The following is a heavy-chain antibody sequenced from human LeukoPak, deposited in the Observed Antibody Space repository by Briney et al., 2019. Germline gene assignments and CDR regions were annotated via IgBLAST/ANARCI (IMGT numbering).Heavy chain of an antibody. CDR2: INTHGSST. V-gene: IGHV3-74*01. CDR3: LAGYYYYYMDV. J-gene: IGHJ6*03. D-gene: IGHD3-16*01. CDR1: GFAFSNYW. Sequence: GGPLRLSCAASGFAFSNYWLHWVRQAPGKGLEWVARINTHGSSTNYADSVKGRFTISRGNAKNTLYLQMTSLSAEDTAVYYALAGYYYYYMDVWGKGTTVTVSS.